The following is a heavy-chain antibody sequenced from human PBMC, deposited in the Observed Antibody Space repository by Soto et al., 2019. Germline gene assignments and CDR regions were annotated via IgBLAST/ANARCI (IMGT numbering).Heavy chain of an antibody. CDR2: INHSGST. J-gene: IGHJ4*02. Sequence: QVQLQQWGAGLLKPSETLSLTCAVYGGSFSGYYWSWIRQPPGKGLEWIGEINHSGSTNYNPSLKSRVTISVDTSKNQFSLKLSFVTAADTAVYYCARYARGVDGGFDYWGQGTLVTVSS. D-gene: IGHD4-17*01. CDR1: GGSFSGYY. V-gene: IGHV4-34*01. CDR3: ARYARGVDGGFDY.